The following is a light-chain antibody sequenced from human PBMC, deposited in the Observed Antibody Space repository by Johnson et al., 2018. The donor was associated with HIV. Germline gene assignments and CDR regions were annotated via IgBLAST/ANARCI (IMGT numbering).Light chain of an antibody. CDR2: END. J-gene: IGLJ1*01. CDR1: NSDIGENY. Sequence: QSVLTQPPSVSAAPGQKVTISCSGSNSDIGENYVSWYQQVTGTAPKLLIYENDKRPSGIPDRFSGSKSGTSATLDITGLQTGDEADYYCGTRDRSLSLYVFVTGPKVT. V-gene: IGLV1-51*01. CDR3: GTRDRSLSLYV.